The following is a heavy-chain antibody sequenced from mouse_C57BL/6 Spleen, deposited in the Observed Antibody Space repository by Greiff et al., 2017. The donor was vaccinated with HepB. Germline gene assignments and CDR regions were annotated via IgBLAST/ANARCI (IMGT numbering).Heavy chain of an antibody. CDR3: ARGGLLDYFDY. CDR1: GYAFSSSW. CDR2: IYPGDGDT. V-gene: IGHV1-82*01. D-gene: IGHD2-3*01. Sequence: VQLVESGPELVKPGASVKISCKASGYAFSSSWMNWVKQRPGKGLEWIGRIYPGDGDTNYNGKFKGKATLTADKSSSTAYMQLSSLTSEDSAVYFCARGGLLDYFDYWGQGTTLTVSS. J-gene: IGHJ2*01.